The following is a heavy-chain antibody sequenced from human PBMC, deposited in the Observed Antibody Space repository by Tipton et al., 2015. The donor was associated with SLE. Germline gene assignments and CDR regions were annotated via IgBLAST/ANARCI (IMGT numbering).Heavy chain of an antibody. Sequence: TLSLTCAVYGGSFNGYYWSWIRQPPGKGLEWIGEINHTGSTNYNPSLKSRVTISVDTSKNQFSLKLSSVTAADTAVYYCARRRVEQWLDHDAFDIWGQGTMVTVSS. CDR2: INHTGST. CDR3: ARRRVEQWLDHDAFDI. CDR1: GGSFNGYY. D-gene: IGHD6-19*01. J-gene: IGHJ3*02. V-gene: IGHV4-34*01.